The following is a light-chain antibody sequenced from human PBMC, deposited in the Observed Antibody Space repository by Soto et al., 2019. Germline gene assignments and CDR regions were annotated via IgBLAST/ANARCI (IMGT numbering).Light chain of an antibody. CDR2: KAS. J-gene: IGKJ1*01. CDR1: QSISSW. V-gene: IGKV1-5*03. CDR3: QHYGGMWT. Sequence: DIQMTQSPSTLSTSVGDRVTITCRASQSISSWLAWYQQKPGKAPKLLIYKASSLESGVPSRFSGSGSGTEFTLTISSLQPDDFASYCCQHYGGMWTFGQGTKADIK.